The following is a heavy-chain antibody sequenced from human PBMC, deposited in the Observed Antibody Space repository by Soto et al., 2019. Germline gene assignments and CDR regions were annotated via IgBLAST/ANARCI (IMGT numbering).Heavy chain of an antibody. Sequence: PGKSLKISCKGSGYTFTSYWIGWVRQMPGEGLEWMGVIYPSDSDIRYSPSFQGKVTISADKSITTAYLQWSSLKAADTAMYYCVRSGTSSGRFSDYWGQGTLVTVSS. V-gene: IGHV5-51*01. D-gene: IGHD2-15*01. CDR2: IYPSDSDI. CDR1: GYTFTSYW. J-gene: IGHJ4*02. CDR3: VRSGTSSGRFSDY.